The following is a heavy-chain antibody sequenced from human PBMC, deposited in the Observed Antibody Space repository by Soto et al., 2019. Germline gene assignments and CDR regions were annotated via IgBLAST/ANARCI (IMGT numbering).Heavy chain of an antibody. CDR1: GFTFSSYS. D-gene: IGHD3-3*01. Sequence: GGSLRLSCAASGFTFSSYSMNGVRQAPGKGLEWVASISSSSSYIYYADSVKGRITISRDNAKNSLYLQMNSLRAEDTAVYYWASGEAIFGVVTMTFYWGQGTLVTVSS. V-gene: IGHV3-21*01. CDR2: ISSSSSYI. J-gene: IGHJ4*02. CDR3: ASGEAIFGVVTMTFY.